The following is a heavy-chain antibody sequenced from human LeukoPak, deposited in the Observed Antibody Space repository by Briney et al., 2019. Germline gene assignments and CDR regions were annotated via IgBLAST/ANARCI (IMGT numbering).Heavy chain of an antibody. CDR3: ASDLYSYGSYYYGMDV. CDR1: GYTFTSYD. Sequence: GASVKVSCKASGYTFTSYDINWVRQATGQGLEWMGWMNPNSGNTNYAQKFQGRVTITADKSTSTAYMELSSLRSEDTAVYYCASDLYSYGSYYYGMDVWGQGTTVTVSS. D-gene: IGHD5-18*01. CDR2: MNPNSGNT. J-gene: IGHJ6*02. V-gene: IGHV1-8*01.